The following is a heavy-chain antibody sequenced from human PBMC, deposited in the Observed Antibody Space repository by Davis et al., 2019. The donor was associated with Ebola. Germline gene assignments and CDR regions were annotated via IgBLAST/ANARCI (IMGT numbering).Heavy chain of an antibody. CDR2: IIPIFGTA. CDR3: AGPAPIFDY. V-gene: IGHV1-69*13. CDR1: GYTFTSYG. J-gene: IGHJ4*02. Sequence: SVTVSCKASGYTFTSYGISWVRQAPGQGLEWMGGIIPIFGTANYAQKFQGRVTITADESTSTAYMELSSLRSEDTAVYYCAGPAPIFDYWGQGTLVTVSS.